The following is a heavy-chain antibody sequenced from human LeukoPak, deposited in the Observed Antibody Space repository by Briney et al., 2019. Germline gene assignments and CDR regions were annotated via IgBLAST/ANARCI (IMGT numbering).Heavy chain of an antibody. CDR1: GYTFTSYG. Sequence: ASVKVSCKASGYTFTSYGISWVRQAPGQGLEWMGWISAYNGNTNYAQKLQGRVTMTTDTSTSTAYMELRSLRSDDTAVYYCARNLVVSHYYYGMDVWGQGTTVTVSS. CDR3: ARNLVVSHYYYGMDV. D-gene: IGHD3-16*01. CDR2: ISAYNGNT. J-gene: IGHJ6*02. V-gene: IGHV1-18*01.